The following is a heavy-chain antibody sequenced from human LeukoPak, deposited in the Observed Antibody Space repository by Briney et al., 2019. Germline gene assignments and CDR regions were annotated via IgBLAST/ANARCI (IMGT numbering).Heavy chain of an antibody. V-gene: IGHV3-23*01. D-gene: IGHD1-26*01. CDR3: AKGPNLGATLNY. CDR1: GFTFSSYA. CDR2: ISGSGGST. J-gene: IGHJ4*02. Sequence: PGGSPRLSCAASGFTFSSYAMSWVRQAPGNGLEWVSAISGSGGSTYYADSVKGRFTISRDNSKNTLYLQMNSLRAEDTAVYYCAKGPNLGATLNYWGQGTLVTVSS.